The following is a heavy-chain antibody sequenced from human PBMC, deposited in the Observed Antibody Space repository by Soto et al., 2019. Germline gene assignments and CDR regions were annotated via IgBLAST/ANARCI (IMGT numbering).Heavy chain of an antibody. CDR2: INHSGST. Sequence: QVQLQQWGAGLLKPSETLSLTCAVYGGSFSGYYWSWIRQPPGKGLEWIGEINHSGSTNYNPSLKSRFTISVDTSKNQFSLKLSSVAAADTAVYYCARGRGYYLGSGSYCWFDPLGQGTLVTVSS. J-gene: IGHJ5*02. CDR1: GGSFSGYY. CDR3: ARGRGYYLGSGSYCWFDP. V-gene: IGHV4-34*01. D-gene: IGHD3-10*01.